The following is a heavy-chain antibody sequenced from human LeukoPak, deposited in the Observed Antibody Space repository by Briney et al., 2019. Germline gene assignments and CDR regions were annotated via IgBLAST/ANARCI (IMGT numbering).Heavy chain of an antibody. J-gene: IGHJ5*02. D-gene: IGHD5-18*01. V-gene: IGHV4-61*01. Sequence: PSETLSLTCTVSGGSVSSGNCFWAWIRQPPGKGLEWIGYMYYSGSNKYNPSLKSRVTISVDTSKNQFSLKLTSVTAADTAVYYCARVDSFNWFDHWGQGTLVTVSS. CDR1: GGSVSSGNCF. CDR2: MYYSGSN. CDR3: ARVDSFNWFDH.